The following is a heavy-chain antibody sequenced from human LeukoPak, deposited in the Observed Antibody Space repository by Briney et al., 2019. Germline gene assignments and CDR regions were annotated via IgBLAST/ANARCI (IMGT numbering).Heavy chain of an antibody. D-gene: IGHD6-19*01. CDR2: IYYSGST. Sequence: GSLRLSCAASGFTFSDYSMNWVRQAPGKGLEWIGNIYYSGSTSYNPSLKSRVTISVDTSKDQFSLKVSSVTAADTAVYYCARLIAVAGADWYFDLWGRGTLVTVSS. V-gene: IGHV4-59*08. J-gene: IGHJ2*01. CDR3: ARLIAVAGADWYFDL. CDR1: GFTFSDYS.